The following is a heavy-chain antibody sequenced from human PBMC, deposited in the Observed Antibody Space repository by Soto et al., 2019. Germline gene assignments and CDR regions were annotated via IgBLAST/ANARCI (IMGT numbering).Heavy chain of an antibody. Sequence: QVQLQESGPGLVKPSETLSLTCTVSGGSISSYYWSWIRQPPGQGLEWIGYIYYSGSTHYNPSLKSRVTISVDTSNNQFSPKLTSVTAADTAVYYCASIVVVPAAVGPLGWFDPWGQGTLVTVSS. CDR3: ASIVVVPAAVGPLGWFDP. CDR1: GGSISSYY. CDR2: IYYSGST. D-gene: IGHD2-2*01. V-gene: IGHV4-59*01. J-gene: IGHJ5*02.